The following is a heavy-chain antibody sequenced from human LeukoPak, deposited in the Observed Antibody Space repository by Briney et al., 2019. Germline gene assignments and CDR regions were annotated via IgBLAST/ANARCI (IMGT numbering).Heavy chain of an antibody. CDR3: TRDGVGTMVRGVIFLDY. J-gene: IGHJ4*02. CDR2: IRSKAYGGTT. Sequence: GGSLRLSCAASGFIFSKYTMSWVRQAPGKGLEWVGFIRSKAYGGTTEYTASVKGRFTISRDDSKSIAYLQMNSLKTEDTAVYFCTRDGVGTMVRGVIFLDYWGQGTLVTVSS. D-gene: IGHD3-10*01. V-gene: IGHV3-49*04. CDR1: GFIFSKYT.